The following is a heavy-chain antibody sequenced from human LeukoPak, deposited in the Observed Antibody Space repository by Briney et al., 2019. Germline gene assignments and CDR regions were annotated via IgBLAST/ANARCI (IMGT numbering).Heavy chain of an antibody. Sequence: SETLSLTCAVYGGSFSGYYWSWIRQPPGKGLEWIGEINHSGSTNYNPSLKSRVTISVDTSKNQFSLKLSSVTAADTAVYYCARGGVSYGSSSESHFDYWGQGTLVTVSS. D-gene: IGHD6-6*01. V-gene: IGHV4-34*01. CDR2: INHSGST. CDR3: ARGGVSYGSSSESHFDY. CDR1: GGSFSGYY. J-gene: IGHJ4*02.